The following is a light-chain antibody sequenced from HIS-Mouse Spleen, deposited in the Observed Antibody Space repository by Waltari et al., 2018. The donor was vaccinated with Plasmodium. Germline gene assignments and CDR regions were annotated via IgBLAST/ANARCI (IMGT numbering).Light chain of an antibody. Sequence: QSVLTQPPSVSAAPGQKVTISCPGSSPNIGKNYVSWYQQLPGTAPKLLIYDNNKRPSGIPDRFSGSKSGTSATLGITGLQTGDEADYYCGTWDSSLSAVVFGGGTKLTVL. V-gene: IGLV1-51*01. CDR2: DNN. CDR3: GTWDSSLSAVV. J-gene: IGLJ2*01. CDR1: SPNIGKNY.